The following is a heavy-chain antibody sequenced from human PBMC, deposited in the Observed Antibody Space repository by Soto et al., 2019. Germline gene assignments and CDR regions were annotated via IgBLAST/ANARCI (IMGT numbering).Heavy chain of an antibody. V-gene: IGHV4-31*03. CDR2: IYYSGST. Sequence: QVQLQESGPGLVKPSQTLSLTCTVSGGSISSGGYYWSWIRQHPGKGLEWIGYIYYSGSTYYNPPLHGRVTISIDTPQTQFSRTPRSVTAAATAGYYCARGRERLVPTLDYFAYCGQGTLVTVSS. CDR3: ARGRERLVPTLDYFAY. CDR1: GGSISSGGYY. J-gene: IGHJ4*02. D-gene: IGHD1-26*01.